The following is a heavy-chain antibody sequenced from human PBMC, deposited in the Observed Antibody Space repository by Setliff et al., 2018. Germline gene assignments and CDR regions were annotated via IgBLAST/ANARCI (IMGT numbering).Heavy chain of an antibody. CDR3: ARRGWGSSSGDCYSPKGCYYYYMDV. CDR2: IDPADSDT. V-gene: IGHV5-51*01. Sequence: PGESLKIPCKAAGYSFTKYWIGWVRQMPGKGLEWMGIIDPADSDTTYSPSFQGQVTISADKSIGTAYLQWSSLKASDTAIYYCARRGWGSSSGDCYSPKGCYYYYMDVWGKGTTVTVSS. D-gene: IGHD2-21*02. CDR1: GYSFTKYW. J-gene: IGHJ6*03.